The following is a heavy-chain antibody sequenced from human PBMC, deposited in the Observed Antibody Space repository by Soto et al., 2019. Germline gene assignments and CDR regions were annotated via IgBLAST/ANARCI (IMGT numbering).Heavy chain of an antibody. V-gene: IGHV1-69*01. CDR3: ARPKGTYSSGYYYFDF. J-gene: IGHJ4*02. CDR1: GGTFSTYA. Sequence: QVQLEQSGGEVKQPGSSVRVSCKTSGGTFSTYAINWVRQAPGQGLEWMGAIIPLFGTADYSQKFQGRVTSAADGSTSAAYVERSSLRFDDTAVYFCARPKGTYSSGYYYFDFWCQGTRVTVSS. CDR2: IIPLFGTA. D-gene: IGHD6-19*01.